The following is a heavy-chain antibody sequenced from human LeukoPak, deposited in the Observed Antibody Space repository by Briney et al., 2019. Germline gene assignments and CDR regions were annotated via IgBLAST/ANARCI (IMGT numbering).Heavy chain of an antibody. J-gene: IGHJ3*02. V-gene: IGHV1-8*01. D-gene: IGHD3-3*01. CDR2: MNPNSGNT. Sequence: GASVKVSCKASGYTFTSYDINWVRQATGQGLEWMGWMNPNSGNTGYAQKFQGRVTMTRDTSTSTVYMELSSLRSEDTAVYYCARERAYYDFWSGYSKDAFDIWGQGTMVTVSS. CDR3: ARERAYYDFWSGYSKDAFDI. CDR1: GYTFTSYD.